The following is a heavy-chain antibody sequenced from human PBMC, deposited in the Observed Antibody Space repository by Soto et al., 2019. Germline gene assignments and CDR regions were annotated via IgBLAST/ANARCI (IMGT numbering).Heavy chain of an antibody. CDR2: MSGSSSTT. V-gene: IGHV3-23*01. J-gene: IGHJ4*02. CDR3: AKNQERELPRVIDF. Sequence: GGSLRLSCATSGLTFSNYAMSWVRQAPGGGLEWVSSMSGSSSTTYYADSVRGRFTISRDRSKNTLYLQMSSLRAEDTALYYCAKNQERELPRVIDFWGQGTLVAVSS. D-gene: IGHD1-7*01. CDR1: GLTFSNYA.